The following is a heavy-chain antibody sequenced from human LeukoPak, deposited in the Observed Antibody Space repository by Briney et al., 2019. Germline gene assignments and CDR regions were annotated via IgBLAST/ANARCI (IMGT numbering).Heavy chain of an antibody. J-gene: IGHJ4*02. D-gene: IGHD5-18*01. Sequence: GGSLRLSCAASGFTFSSYSMNWVRQAPGKGLEGVSSISSSSSYIYYADSVKGRFTISGDNAKDSLYLQMNSLRAEDTAVYYCARSPRPVDTAIVSSFDYWGQGTLVTVSS. CDR2: ISSSSSYI. V-gene: IGHV3-21*01. CDR1: GFTFSSYS. CDR3: ARSPRPVDTAIVSSFDY.